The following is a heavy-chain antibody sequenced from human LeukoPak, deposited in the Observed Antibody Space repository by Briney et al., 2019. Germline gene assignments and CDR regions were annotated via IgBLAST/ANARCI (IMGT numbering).Heavy chain of an antibody. D-gene: IGHD1-7*01. CDR3: ARGGEGGELGDY. CDR2: ISAYNGDT. V-gene: IGHV1-18*01. Sequence: ASVKVSCKASGYTFTNFGLSWVRQAPGQGLEWMGWISAYNGDTYYAQRFHGRVTMTTDTSTSTAYMEWNRLRSDDPAVYYCARGGEGGELGDYWGQGTLVTVSS. J-gene: IGHJ4*02. CDR1: GYTFTNFG.